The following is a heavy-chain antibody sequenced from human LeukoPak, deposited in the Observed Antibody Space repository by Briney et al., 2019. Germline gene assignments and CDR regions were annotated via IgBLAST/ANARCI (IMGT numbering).Heavy chain of an antibody. J-gene: IGHJ3*02. CDR3: ARGPYSYDSSGAFDI. D-gene: IGHD3-22*01. Sequence: PSQTLSLACTVSGDSISSGDYYWSWIRQPAGKGLEWIGRISSSGSTNYNPSLKSRVTISVDTSKNQFSLKLSSVTAADTAVYFCARGPYSYDSSGAFDIWGQGTMVTVSS. V-gene: IGHV4-61*02. CDR1: GDSISSGDYY. CDR2: ISSSGST.